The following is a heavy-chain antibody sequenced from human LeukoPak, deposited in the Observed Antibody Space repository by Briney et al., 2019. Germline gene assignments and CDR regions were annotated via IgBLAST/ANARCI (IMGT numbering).Heavy chain of an antibody. CDR3: ARDSMTRYNWFDP. CDR2: ISAYNGNT. V-gene: IGHV1-18*01. CDR1: GYTFSNYG. Sequence: ASVKVSCKASGYTFSNYGISWVRQAPGQGVEWVGWISAYNGNTNYAQKLQGRVTMTTDTSTSTAYMELRSLRSDDTAVYYCARDSMTRYNWFDPWGQGTLVTVSS. J-gene: IGHJ5*02.